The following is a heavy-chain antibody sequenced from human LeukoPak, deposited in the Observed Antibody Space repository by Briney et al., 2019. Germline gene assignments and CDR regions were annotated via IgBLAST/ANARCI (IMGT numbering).Heavy chain of an antibody. CDR2: ISYDGSSK. D-gene: IGHD1-26*01. V-gene: IGHV3-30*03. CDR3: ARETRATGSPGLDY. Sequence: GGSLRLSCAASGFTFNGYGMHWVRQAPGKGLEWVALISYDGSSKYYTDSVKGRFTISRDNSKNTLYLQMNSLRAEDTAVYYCARETRATGSPGLDYWGQGTLVTVSS. J-gene: IGHJ4*02. CDR1: GFTFNGYG.